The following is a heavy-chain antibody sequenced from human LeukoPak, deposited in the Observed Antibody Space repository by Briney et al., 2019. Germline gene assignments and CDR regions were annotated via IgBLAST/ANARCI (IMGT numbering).Heavy chain of an antibody. CDR3: ARGLNKYCSGGSCYSGS. CDR2: INHSGST. J-gene: IGHJ4*02. V-gene: IGHV4-34*01. CDR1: GGSFSGYY. D-gene: IGHD2-15*01. Sequence: SETLSLTCAVYGGSFSGYYWSWIRQPPGKGLEWIGEINHSGSTNYNPSLKSRVTISLDTSKNQFSLKLSSVTAADTAVYYCARGLNKYCSGGSCYSGSWGQGTLVTVSS.